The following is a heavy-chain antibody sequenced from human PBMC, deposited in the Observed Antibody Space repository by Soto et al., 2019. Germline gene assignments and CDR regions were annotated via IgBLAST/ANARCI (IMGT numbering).Heavy chain of an antibody. Sequence: QLQLQESGPGLVKPSETLSLTCTVSGGSISSSSYYWGWIRQPPGKGLEWIGSIYYSGSTYYNPSLKSRVTISVDTSKNQFSLKLSSVTAADTAVYYCARHVRDCSGGSCYSRVYYFCYWGQGTLVTVSS. CDR1: GGSISSSSYY. V-gene: IGHV4-39*01. J-gene: IGHJ4*02. D-gene: IGHD2-15*01. CDR2: IYYSGST. CDR3: ARHVRDCSGGSCYSRVYYFCY.